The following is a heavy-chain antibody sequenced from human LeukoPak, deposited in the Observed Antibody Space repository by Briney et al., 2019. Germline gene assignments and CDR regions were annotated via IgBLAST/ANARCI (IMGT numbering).Heavy chain of an antibody. CDR3: ARYRAVAASDY. V-gene: IGHV1-46*01. CDR1: GYTFTSYY. Sequence: ASVKVSCKASGYTFTSYYMHWVRQAPGQGLEWMGIINPSGGSTSYAQKFQGRVTMTRDTSTSTAYMELRSLRSDDTAVYYCARYRAVAASDYWGQGTLVTVSS. D-gene: IGHD6-19*01. J-gene: IGHJ4*02. CDR2: INPSGGST.